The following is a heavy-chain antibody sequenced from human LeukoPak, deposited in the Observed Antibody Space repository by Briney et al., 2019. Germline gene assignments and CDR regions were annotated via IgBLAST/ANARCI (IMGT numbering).Heavy chain of an antibody. CDR3: ARGDGYYDSSGYPY. V-gene: IGHV4-59*01. CDR1: GGSISSYY. Sequence: PSETLSLTFTVSGGSISSYYWSWIRQPPGKGLEWIGYIYYSGSTNYNPSLKSRVTISVDTSKNQFPLKLSSVTAADTAVYYCARGDGYYDSSGYPYWGQGTLVTVSS. D-gene: IGHD3-22*01. J-gene: IGHJ4*02. CDR2: IYYSGST.